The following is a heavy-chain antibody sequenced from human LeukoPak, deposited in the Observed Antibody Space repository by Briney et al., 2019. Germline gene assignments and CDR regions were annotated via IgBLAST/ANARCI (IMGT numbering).Heavy chain of an antibody. CDR2: ISYDGSNK. J-gene: IGHJ4*02. Sequence: GGSLRLSCAASGFTLSTYGMHWVRQAPGKGLEWVAIISYDGSNKYYADSVKGRFTISRDNSKNTLYLQMNSLTAEDTAVYYCAREMATSYFDYWAQGTLVTVSS. D-gene: IGHD5-24*01. V-gene: IGHV3-30*19. CDR1: GFTLSTYG. CDR3: AREMATSYFDY.